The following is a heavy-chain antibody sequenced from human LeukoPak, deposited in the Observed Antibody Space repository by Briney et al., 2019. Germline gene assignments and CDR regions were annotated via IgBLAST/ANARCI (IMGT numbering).Heavy chain of an antibody. CDR1: GGTFSSYA. CDR2: IIPIFGTA. Sequence: GASVKVSCKASGGTFSSYAISWERQAPGQGLEWMGGIIPIFGTANYAQKFQGRVTITTDESTSTAYMELSSLRSEDTAVYYCARVVTDSGYDFPRRHYYYMDVWGKGTTVTVSS. J-gene: IGHJ6*03. D-gene: IGHD5-12*01. V-gene: IGHV1-69*05. CDR3: ARVVTDSGYDFPRRHYYYMDV.